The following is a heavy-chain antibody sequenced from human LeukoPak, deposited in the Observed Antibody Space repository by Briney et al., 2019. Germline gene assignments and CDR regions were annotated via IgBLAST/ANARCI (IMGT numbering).Heavy chain of an antibody. Sequence: ASVKVSCTASGYTFTSYGISWVRQAPGQGLEWMGWISAYNGNTNYAQKLQGRVTMTTDTSTSTAYMELRSLRSDDTAVYYCAREQLVVVAAHYYYYGMDVWGQGTTVTVSS. CDR2: ISAYNGNT. J-gene: IGHJ6*02. CDR1: GYTFTSYG. V-gene: IGHV1-18*01. D-gene: IGHD2-15*01. CDR3: AREQLVVVAAHYYYYGMDV.